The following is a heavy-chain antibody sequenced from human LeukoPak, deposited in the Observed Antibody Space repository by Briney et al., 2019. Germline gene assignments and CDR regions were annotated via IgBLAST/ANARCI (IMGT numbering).Heavy chain of an antibody. V-gene: IGHV3-21*01. CDR1: GFTFSSYS. CDR2: ISSSSSYI. J-gene: IGHJ4*02. Sequence: GGSPRLSCAASGFTFSSYSMNWVRQAPGKGLEWVSSISSSSSYIYYADSVKGRFTISRDNAKNSLYLQMNSLRAEDTAVYYCARDPLGIVGATPGYWGQGTLVTVSS. CDR3: ARDPLGIVGATPGY. D-gene: IGHD1-26*01.